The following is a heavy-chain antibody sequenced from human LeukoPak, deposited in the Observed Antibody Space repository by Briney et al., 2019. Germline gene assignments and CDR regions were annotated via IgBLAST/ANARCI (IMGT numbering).Heavy chain of an antibody. CDR3: ARGRLGELSPHDY. CDR1: GFTFSSYW. Sequence: GGSLRLSCAASGFTFSSYWMHWVRQAPGKGLVWVSRINTDGRSTRYADSVKGRFTISRDNAKNTLYLQMNSLRAEDTAVYYCARGRLGELSPHDYWGQGTLVTVSS. CDR2: INTDGRST. J-gene: IGHJ4*02. V-gene: IGHV3-74*01. D-gene: IGHD3-16*02.